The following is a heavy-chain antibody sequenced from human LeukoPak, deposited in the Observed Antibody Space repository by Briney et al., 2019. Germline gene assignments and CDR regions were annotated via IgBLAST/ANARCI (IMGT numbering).Heavy chain of an antibody. CDR1: GFTFSSYS. D-gene: IGHD1-7*01. Sequence: GGSLRLSCAASGFTFSSYSMNWVRQAPGKGLEWVSSISSSSYIYYADSVKGRFTISRDNAKNSLYLQMNSLRAEDTAVYYCAREGNWNYDYDYWGQGTLVTVSS. J-gene: IGHJ4*02. CDR3: AREGNWNYDYDY. CDR2: ISSSSYI. V-gene: IGHV3-21*01.